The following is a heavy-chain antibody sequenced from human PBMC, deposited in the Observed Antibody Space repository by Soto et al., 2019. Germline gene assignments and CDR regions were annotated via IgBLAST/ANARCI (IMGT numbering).Heavy chain of an antibody. D-gene: IGHD2-2*01. Sequence: SGPTLVNPTQTLTLTCTFSGFSLTTGGVGVGWIRQPPGKAPEWLALIYGDDAKRFKPPLKNRLSITRDNSRNEVVLTMTNMDPVDTATFFCAHKHAATWLFDYWGQGILVTVSS. CDR2: IYGDDAK. J-gene: IGHJ4*02. CDR1: GFSLTTGGVG. CDR3: AHKHAATWLFDY. V-gene: IGHV2-5*02.